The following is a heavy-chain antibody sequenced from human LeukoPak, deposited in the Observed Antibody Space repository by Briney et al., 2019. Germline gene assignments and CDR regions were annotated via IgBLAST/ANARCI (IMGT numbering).Heavy chain of an antibody. J-gene: IGHJ4*02. D-gene: IGHD2-15*01. CDR3: AREYCSGGSCYGFDY. Sequence: GGSLRLSCAASGFTFSSYSMNWVRQAPGKGLEWVSSISSSSYIYYADSVKGRFTTSRDNAKNSLYLQMNSLRAEDTAVYYCAREYCSGGSCYGFDYWGQGTLVTVSS. V-gene: IGHV3-21*01. CDR1: GFTFSSYS. CDR2: ISSSSYI.